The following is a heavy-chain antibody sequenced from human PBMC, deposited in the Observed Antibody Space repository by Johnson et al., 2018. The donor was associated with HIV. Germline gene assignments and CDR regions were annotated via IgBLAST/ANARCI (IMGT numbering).Heavy chain of an antibody. J-gene: IGHJ3*02. Sequence: VQLVESGGGVVQPGRSLRLSCAASGFSFSDYYMSWIRQAPGTGLEWISYISSSGSTIYYADSVTGRLTISRDTAKNSLYLQMNSLRAEDTAVYYWARGGFWSGYYLLSHAFDIWGQGTMVTVSS. CDR2: ISSSGSTI. CDR1: GFSFSDYY. D-gene: IGHD3-3*01. V-gene: IGHV3-11*04. CDR3: ARGGFWSGYYLLSHAFDI.